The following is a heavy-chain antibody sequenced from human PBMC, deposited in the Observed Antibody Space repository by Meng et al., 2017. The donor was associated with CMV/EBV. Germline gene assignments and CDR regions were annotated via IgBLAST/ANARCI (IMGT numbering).Heavy chain of an antibody. D-gene: IGHD3-10*01. CDR1: GGSFSGYY. J-gene: IGHJ4*02. V-gene: IGHV4-34*01. CDR3: ARESMVRGED. CDR2: INHSGST. Sequence: QVQLQQWGARLLKPSETLSLTCAVYGGSFSGYYWSWIRQPPGKGLEWIGEINHSGSTNYNPSLKSRVTISVDTSKNQFSLKLSSVTAADTAVYYCARESMVRGEDWGQGTLVTVSS.